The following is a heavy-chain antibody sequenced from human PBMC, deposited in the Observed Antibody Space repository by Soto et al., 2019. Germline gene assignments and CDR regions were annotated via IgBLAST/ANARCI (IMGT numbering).Heavy chain of an antibody. CDR3: ASGWEDDAFDI. D-gene: IGHD1-26*01. Sequence: AGSLRLSCAASGDTFSSYWMHWVRQAPGKGLVWVSRINCDGSSTSYADSVKGRFTISRDNAKNTLYLQMNSLRAEDTAVYYCASGWEDDAFDIWGQGTMVTVSS. J-gene: IGHJ3*02. CDR1: GDTFSSYW. V-gene: IGHV3-74*01. CDR2: INCDGSST.